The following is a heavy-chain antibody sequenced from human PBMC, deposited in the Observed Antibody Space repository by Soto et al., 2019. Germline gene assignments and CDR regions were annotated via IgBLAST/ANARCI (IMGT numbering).Heavy chain of an antibody. CDR2: ISSRSNQI. D-gene: IGHD1-26*01. V-gene: IGHV3-21*01. Sequence: GGSLRLSCAASGFTFNNYNMNWVRQGPGKGLEWVASISSRSNQIFHAGSVKGRFTISRDNAKNSVYLQINSLRAEDTAMCYCARDLEVGTYLYFFDYWGQGSPVTVSS. J-gene: IGHJ4*02. CDR1: GFTFNNYN. CDR3: ARDLEVGTYLYFFDY.